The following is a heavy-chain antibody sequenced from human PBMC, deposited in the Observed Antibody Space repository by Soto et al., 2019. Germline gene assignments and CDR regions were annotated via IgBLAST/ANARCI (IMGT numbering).Heavy chain of an antibody. D-gene: IGHD4-4*01. V-gene: IGHV3-23*01. J-gene: IGHJ6*02. Sequence: EVQLLESGGGLVQPGGSLRLSCAASGLTFSLYAMTWVRQAPGKGLEWVSAIRGSGSSTYYADSVKGRFTTSRDNSTNTLFLQMDSLRAEDTAVYYCANAPGYSNYYGIDVWGQGTTVTVSS. CDR1: GLTFSLYA. CDR2: IRGSGSST. CDR3: ANAPGYSNYYGIDV.